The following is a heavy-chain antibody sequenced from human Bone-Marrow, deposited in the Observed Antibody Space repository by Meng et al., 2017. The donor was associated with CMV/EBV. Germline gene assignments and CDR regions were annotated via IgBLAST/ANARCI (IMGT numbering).Heavy chain of an antibody. CDR3: ARKGYYYDSSGYSFDY. V-gene: IGHV1-3*01. Sequence: YTFTSYYMHWVRQAPGQGLEWMGWINAGNGNTKYSQEFQGRVTITRDTSASTAYMELSSLRSEDTAVYYCARKGYYYDSSGYSFDYWGQGTLVTVSS. CDR1: YTFTSYY. D-gene: IGHD3-22*01. CDR2: INAGNGNT. J-gene: IGHJ4*02.